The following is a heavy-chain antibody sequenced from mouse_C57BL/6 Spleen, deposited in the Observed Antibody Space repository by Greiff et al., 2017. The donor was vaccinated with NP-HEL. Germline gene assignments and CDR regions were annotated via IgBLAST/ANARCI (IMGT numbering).Heavy chain of an antibody. J-gene: IGHJ2*01. Sequence: QVQLQQSGAELVMPGASVKLSCKASGYTFTSYWMHWVKQRPGQGLEWIGEIDPSDSYTNYNQKFKGKSTLTVDKSSSTAYMQVSSLTSEDSAVYSWARSGDYYGSSLFDYWGQGTTLTVSS. CDR1: GYTFTSYW. D-gene: IGHD1-1*01. CDR2: IDPSDSYT. V-gene: IGHV1-69*01. CDR3: ARSGDYYGSSLFDY.